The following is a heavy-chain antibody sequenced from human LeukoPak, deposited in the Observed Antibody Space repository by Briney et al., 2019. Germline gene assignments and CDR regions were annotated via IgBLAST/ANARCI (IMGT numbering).Heavy chain of an antibody. CDR1: GGSISNYF. V-gene: IGHV4-59*08. CDR3: ARLPLSIGERKEDAFDI. J-gene: IGHJ3*02. Sequence: SETLSLTCTVSGGSISNYFWSWIRQPPGKGLEWIGNINYSGSTNYNPSLKSRVTMSVDTSKDQFSLKLSSVTAADTAVHYCARLPLSIGERKEDAFDIWGQGTMVTVSS. D-gene: IGHD5/OR15-5a*01. CDR2: INYSGST.